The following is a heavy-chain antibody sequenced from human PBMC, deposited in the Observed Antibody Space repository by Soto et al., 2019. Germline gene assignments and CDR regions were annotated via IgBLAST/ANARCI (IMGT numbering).Heavy chain of an antibody. CDR3: ARMSYFYDKWYFDL. Sequence: QLQESGPGLVMPSQTLSITCTVSGASINNNDYYWSWIRQTPGKVLEWIGYVYYSGSTDYIPSLKSRLSMSIDKSQNQFTLKLNSVTAADTATYYCARMSYFYDKWYFDLWGRGTLVTVSS. D-gene: IGHD3-22*01. J-gene: IGHJ2*01. V-gene: IGHV4-30-4*01. CDR2: VYYSGST. CDR1: GASINNNDYY.